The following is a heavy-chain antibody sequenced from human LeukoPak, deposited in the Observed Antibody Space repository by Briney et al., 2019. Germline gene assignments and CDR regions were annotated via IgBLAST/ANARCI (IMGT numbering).Heavy chain of an antibody. D-gene: IGHD3-16*01. CDR3: ARESWSYASKFHY. CDR1: GDSISSNYW. Sequence: SETLSLTCAVSGDSISSNYWWSWVRQSPGKGLEWIGEILQSGSTNYNPSLRSRVTISIDKSKNQFSLNLSSVAAADTAVYYCARESWSYASKFHYWGQGTLVTVSS. V-gene: IGHV4-4*02. CDR2: ILQSGST. J-gene: IGHJ4*02.